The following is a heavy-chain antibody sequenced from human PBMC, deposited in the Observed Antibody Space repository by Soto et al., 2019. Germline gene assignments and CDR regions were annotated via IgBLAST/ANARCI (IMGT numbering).Heavy chain of an antibody. CDR2: IYYSGST. Sequence: SETLSLTCTVSGGSISSGGYYWSWIRQHPGKGLEWIGYIYYSGSTYYNPSLKSRVTISVYTSKNQLSLKLSSVTAADTAVYYCASRPRFITIVKDDAFDIGGQGTMVTVSS. CDR1: GGSISSGGYY. D-gene: IGHD3-10*01. V-gene: IGHV4-31*02. CDR3: ASRPRFITIVKDDAFDI. J-gene: IGHJ3*02.